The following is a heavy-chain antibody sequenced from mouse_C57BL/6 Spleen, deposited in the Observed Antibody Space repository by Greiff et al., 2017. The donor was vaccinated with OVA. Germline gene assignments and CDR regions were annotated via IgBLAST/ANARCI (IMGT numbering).Heavy chain of an antibody. J-gene: IGHJ2*01. CDR2: IYPGSGNT. CDR3: ASEGGLGYFDY. Sequence: QVHVKQSGAELVRPGASVKLSCKASGYTFTDYYINWVKQRPGQGLEWIARIYPGSGNTYYNEKFKGKATLTAEKSSSTAYMQLSSLTSEDSAVYFCASEGGLGYFDYWGQGTTLTVSS. D-gene: IGHD3-1*01. CDR1: GYTFTDYY. V-gene: IGHV1-76*01.